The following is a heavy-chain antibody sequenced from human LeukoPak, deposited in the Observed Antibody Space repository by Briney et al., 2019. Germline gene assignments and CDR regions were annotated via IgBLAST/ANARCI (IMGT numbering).Heavy chain of an antibody. CDR2: MNPNSGNT. CDR3: ARVIVVVPAAKIWFDP. Sequence: ASVKVSCKASGYTFTSYDINWVRQAPGQGLEWMGWMNPNSGNTGYAQKFQGRVTITRNTSISTAYMELSSLRSEDTAVYYCARVIVVVPAAKIWFDPWGQGTLVTVPS. D-gene: IGHD2-2*01. CDR1: GYTFTSYD. J-gene: IGHJ5*02. V-gene: IGHV1-8*03.